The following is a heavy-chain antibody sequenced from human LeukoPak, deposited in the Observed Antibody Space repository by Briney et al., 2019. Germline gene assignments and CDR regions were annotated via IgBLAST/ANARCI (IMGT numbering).Heavy chain of an antibody. CDR2: MNPNSGNT. Sequence: ASVKVSCKASGYTFTSYDINWVRQATGQGLEWMGWMNPNSGNTGYAQKFQGRVTITRNTSISTAYMELSSLRSEDTAVYYCATRPGSPSYSGSYYPHYYGMDVWGQGTTVTVSS. CDR1: GYTFTSYD. CDR3: ATRPGSPSYSGSYYPHYYGMDV. J-gene: IGHJ6*02. D-gene: IGHD1-26*01. V-gene: IGHV1-8*03.